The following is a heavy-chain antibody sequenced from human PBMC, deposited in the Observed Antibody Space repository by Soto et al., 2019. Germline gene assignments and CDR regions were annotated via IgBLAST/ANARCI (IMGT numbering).Heavy chain of an antibody. CDR1: GFTFSSYW. CDR2: INSDGSST. D-gene: IGHD6-19*01. V-gene: IGHV3-74*01. CDR3: ARAPYSSGWGGHFDY. Sequence: VGSLRLSCAASGFTFSSYWMHRVRQAPGKGLVWVSRINSDGSSTSYADSVKGRFTISRDNAKNTLYLQMNSLRAEDTAVYYCARAPYSSGWGGHFDYWGQGTLVTVSS. J-gene: IGHJ4*02.